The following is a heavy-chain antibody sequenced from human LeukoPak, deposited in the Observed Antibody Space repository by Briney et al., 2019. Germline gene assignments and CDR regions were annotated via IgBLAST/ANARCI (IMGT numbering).Heavy chain of an antibody. CDR2: IHHSGST. V-gene: IGHV4-39*07. CDR1: GGSITSGTFY. CDR3: ARSLWFQLNNWFDP. D-gene: IGHD3-10*01. Sequence: SETLSLTCTVSGGSITSGTFYWGWTRQPPGEGLEWIGTIHHSGSTSYNPSLQSRATISVDTSNNQFSLKLSSVTAEDTAVYYCARSLWFQLNNWFDPWGQGTLVTVSS. J-gene: IGHJ5*02.